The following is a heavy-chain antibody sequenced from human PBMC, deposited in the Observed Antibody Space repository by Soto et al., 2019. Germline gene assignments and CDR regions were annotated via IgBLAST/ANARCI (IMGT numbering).Heavy chain of an antibody. J-gene: IGHJ6*02. CDR1: GGSIRIYY. CDR2: IYSSRST. V-gene: IGHV4-59*01. Sequence: SETLSITCTFSGGSIRIYYWGWIRQPPGNGPDWIGYIYSSRSTNYNPSLKGRVTISVDTSKNQFSLKLSSVNAADTAVYYCARVDRSSWYGGVYYYYGMDVWGQGTTVTVS. CDR3: ARVDRSSWYGGVYYYYGMDV. D-gene: IGHD6-13*01.